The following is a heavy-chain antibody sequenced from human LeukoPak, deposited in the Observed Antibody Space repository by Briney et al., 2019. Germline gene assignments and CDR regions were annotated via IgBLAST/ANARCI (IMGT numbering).Heavy chain of an antibody. CDR3: AKEQWLGHYFDY. D-gene: IGHD6-19*01. V-gene: IGHV3-33*06. Sequence: GGSLRLSCAASGFTFSSYGMHWVRQAPGKGLEWVAVIWYDGSNKYYADSVKGRFTISRDNSKNTLYLQMNSLRAEDTAVYYCAKEQWLGHYFDYWGQGTLVTVSS. CDR2: IWYDGSNK. CDR1: GFTFSSYG. J-gene: IGHJ4*02.